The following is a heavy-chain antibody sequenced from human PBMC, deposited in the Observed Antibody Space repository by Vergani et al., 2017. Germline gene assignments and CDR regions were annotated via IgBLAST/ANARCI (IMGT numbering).Heavy chain of an antibody. CDR1: GFTFSSYG. D-gene: IGHD3-16*01. J-gene: IGHJ4*02. CDR3: AKDMTTSNDY. Sequence: QVQLVESGGGVVQPGRSLRLSCAASGFTFSSYGMHWVRQAPGKGLGWVAVISYDGSNKYYADSVTGRFTISRDNSKNTLYLQMNSLRAEDTAVYYCAKDMTTSNDYWGQGTLVTVSS. CDR2: ISYDGSNK. V-gene: IGHV3-30*18.